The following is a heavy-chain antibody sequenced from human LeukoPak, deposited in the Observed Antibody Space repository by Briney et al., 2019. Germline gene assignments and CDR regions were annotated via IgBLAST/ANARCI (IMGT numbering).Heavy chain of an antibody. CDR3: ARNTNYFGSGNSFDY. Sequence: WINPNTGDTNYAQKFQGRVTMTRDTSIDTAYMELSRLKTDDTAVYYCARNTNYFGSGNSFDYWGQGTLVTVSS. V-gene: IGHV1-2*02. CDR2: INPNTGDT. D-gene: IGHD3-10*01. J-gene: IGHJ4*02.